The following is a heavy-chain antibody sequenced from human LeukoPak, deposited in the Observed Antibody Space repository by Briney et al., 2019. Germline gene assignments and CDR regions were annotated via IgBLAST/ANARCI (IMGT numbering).Heavy chain of an antibody. CDR3: ARTTEAHSWRTRYYDYYMDV. Sequence: SKTLSLTCTVSGGSISSYYWSWIRQPPGKGLEWIGYIYYSGSTNYNPSLKSRVTISVDTSKNQFSLKLSSVTAADAAVYYCARTTEAHSWRTRYYDYYMDVWGKGTTVTVSS. D-gene: IGHD6-13*01. CDR2: IYYSGST. V-gene: IGHV4-59*01. CDR1: GGSISSYY. J-gene: IGHJ6*03.